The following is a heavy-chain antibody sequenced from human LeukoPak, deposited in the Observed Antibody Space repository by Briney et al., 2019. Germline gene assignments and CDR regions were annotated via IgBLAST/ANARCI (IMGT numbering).Heavy chain of an antibody. J-gene: IGHJ4*02. CDR2: IYYSGST. D-gene: IGHD2/OR15-2a*01. CDR1: GGSISSSSYY. Sequence: SETLSLTCTVSGGSISSSSYYWGWIRHPPGKGLEWIGSIYYSGSTYYNPSLKSRVTISVDTSKNQFSLKLSSVTAADTAVYYCARRGLLNGDYWGQGTLVTVSS. CDR3: ARRGLLNGDY. V-gene: IGHV4-39*01.